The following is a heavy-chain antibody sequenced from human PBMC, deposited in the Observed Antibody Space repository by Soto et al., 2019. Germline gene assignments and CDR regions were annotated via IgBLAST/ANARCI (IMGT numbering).Heavy chain of an antibody. J-gene: IGHJ5*02. V-gene: IGHV3-23*01. CDR3: ARDARRTGIVGQWVA. CDR2: ISDSGITT. D-gene: IGHD1-26*01. Sequence: EVQLLESGRGLIQPGGSLRLSCAGSGFTFSDYAMAWVRQAPGKGLEWVSGISDSGITTRYADSVKGRCTISRDNSKNILFLQMRSLRAADTGVYYCARDARRTGIVGQWVAWGQGTLVTVSS. CDR1: GFTFSDYA.